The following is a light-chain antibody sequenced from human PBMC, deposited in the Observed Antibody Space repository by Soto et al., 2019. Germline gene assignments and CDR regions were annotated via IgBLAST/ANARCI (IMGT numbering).Light chain of an antibody. CDR3: SSYTSSSTLL. J-gene: IGLJ2*01. CDR2: DVS. V-gene: IGLV2-14*01. CDR1: SNDIGGYNY. Sequence: QSALTQPASVSGSPGQSITFSCTGTSNDIGGYNYVSWYQQHPGKAPKLMIFDVSNRPSGVSYRFSGSKSGNTASLTISGLHAEVEADYYCSSYTSSSTLLFGGGTKLTVL.